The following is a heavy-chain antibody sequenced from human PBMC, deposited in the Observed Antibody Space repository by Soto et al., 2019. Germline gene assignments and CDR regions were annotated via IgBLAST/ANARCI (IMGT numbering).Heavy chain of an antibody. Sequence: QVQLVQSGAEEKKPGASVKVSCKASGYTFTNYAMHWVRQAPGQRLEWMGWINAGNGNTKYSQKFQGRVTITRDTSASTAYVELSSRSSEDTAVYYCARVSGYYVPDYWGQGTLVTVSS. V-gene: IGHV1-3*05. D-gene: IGHD5-12*01. CDR2: INAGNGNT. J-gene: IGHJ4*02. CDR3: ARVSGYYVPDY. CDR1: GYTFTNYA.